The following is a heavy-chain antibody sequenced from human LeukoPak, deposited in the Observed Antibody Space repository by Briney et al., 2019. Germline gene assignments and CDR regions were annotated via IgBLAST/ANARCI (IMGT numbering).Heavy chain of an antibody. V-gene: IGHV3-33*01. Sequence: QPGRSLRLSCAASGFTFSSYGMHWVRQAPGKGLEWVAVIWYDGSNKYYADSAKGRFTISRDNSKNTLYLQMNSLRAEDTAVYYCARELYVGGQYYFDYWAREPWSPSPQ. CDR3: ARELYVGGQYYFDY. D-gene: IGHD2-2*02. J-gene: IGHJ4*02. CDR1: GFTFSSYG. CDR2: IWYDGSNK.